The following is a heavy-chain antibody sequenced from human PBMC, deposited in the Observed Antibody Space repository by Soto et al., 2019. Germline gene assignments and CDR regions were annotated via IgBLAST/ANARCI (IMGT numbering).Heavy chain of an antibody. CDR3: ARDGQGLAPYALDV. V-gene: IGHV3-33*01. CDR2: IWYDGSNK. J-gene: IGHJ6*02. CDR1: GFTFSGHA. Sequence: QVQLVESGGGVAQPGRSLRLSCTVSGFTFSGHAMHWVRQAPGKGLEWVTQIWYDGSNKYYAESVKGRFTISRDNSTNTLYLQMNSLRVEDTAVYYCARDGQGLAPYALDVWGQGTSVTVSS. D-gene: IGHD6-19*01.